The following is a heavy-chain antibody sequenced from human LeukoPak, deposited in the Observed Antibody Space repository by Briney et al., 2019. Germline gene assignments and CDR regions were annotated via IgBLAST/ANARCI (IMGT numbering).Heavy chain of an antibody. V-gene: IGHV1-69*13. D-gene: IGHD1-26*01. CDR3: ARDSPNQVGAPSPFDY. CDR1: GGTFSSYA. CDR2: IIPIFGTA. J-gene: IGHJ4*02. Sequence: SVKVSCNASGGTFSSYAISWVRQAPGQGLEWMGGIIPIFGTANYAQKFQGRVTITADESTSTAYMELSSLRSEDTAVYYCARDSPNQVGAPSPFDYWGQGTLVTVSS.